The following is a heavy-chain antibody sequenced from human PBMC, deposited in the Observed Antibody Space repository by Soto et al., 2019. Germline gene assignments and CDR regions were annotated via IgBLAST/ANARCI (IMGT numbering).Heavy chain of an antibody. CDR1: GGSISSYY. J-gene: IGHJ6*03. D-gene: IGHD2-2*01. V-gene: IGHV4-59*08. CDR3: ARLYSTTDIVVVPAAPRYYYMDV. CDR2: IYHSGST. Sequence: ETLSLTCTVSGGSISSYYWSWIRQPPGKGLEWIGYIYHSGSTNYNPSLKSRVTISVDTSKNQFSLKLSSVTAADTAVYYCARLYSTTDIVVVPAAPRYYYMDVWGKGTTVTVSS.